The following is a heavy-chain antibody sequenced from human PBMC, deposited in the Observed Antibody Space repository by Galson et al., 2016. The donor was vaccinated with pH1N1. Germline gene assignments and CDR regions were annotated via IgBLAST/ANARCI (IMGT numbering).Heavy chain of an antibody. CDR1: DDFVNINH. CDR3: AGVVWPVYGDPGNFDY. CDR2: ISNTGTP. J-gene: IGHJ4*02. Sequence: LSLTCSVSDDFVNINHWSWVRQPAGKGLEWLGQISNTGTPTYSHLLGGRLTLSLDTSKNQLSLKLKSVTAADTAIYYCAGVVWPVYGDPGNFDYWGQGILVTVSS. V-gene: IGHV4-4*07. D-gene: IGHD4-17*01.